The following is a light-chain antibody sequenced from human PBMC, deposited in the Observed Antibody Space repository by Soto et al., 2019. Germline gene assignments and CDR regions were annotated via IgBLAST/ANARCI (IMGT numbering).Light chain of an antibody. V-gene: IGKV3-20*01. CDR3: QHYVSPPIT. CDR1: QSVSSSY. J-gene: IGKJ5*01. Sequence: EIVLPQPPDTLSLSPGESATLSCRASQSVSSSYLAWYQQKPGQAPRLLIYGASSRATGIPDRFSGSGSGTDFTLTISRLEPEEFAVYYCQHYVSPPITVGQGTRLEIK. CDR2: GAS.